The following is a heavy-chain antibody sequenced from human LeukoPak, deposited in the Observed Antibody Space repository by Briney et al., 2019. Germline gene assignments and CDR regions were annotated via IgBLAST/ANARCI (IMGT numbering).Heavy chain of an antibody. V-gene: IGHV3-30*18. CDR3: AKGDAFDI. CDR1: GFTFSSYG. CDR2: ISYDGSNK. J-gene: IGHJ3*02. Sequence: GGSLRFSCAASGFTFSSYGMHWVRQAPGKGLEWVAVISYDGSNKYYADSVKGRFTISRDNSKNTLYLQMNSLRAEDTAVYYCAKGDAFDIWGQGTMVTVSS.